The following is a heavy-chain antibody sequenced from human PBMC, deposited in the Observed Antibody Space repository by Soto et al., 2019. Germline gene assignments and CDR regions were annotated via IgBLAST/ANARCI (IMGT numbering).Heavy chain of an antibody. CDR1: GGTFSSYT. CDR2: IIPILGVA. J-gene: IGHJ4*02. D-gene: IGHD2-21*02. V-gene: IGHV1-69*02. CDR3: ASPDPKYCGGDCPSN. Sequence: QVQLLQSGAEVKKPGSSVKVSCKASGGTFSSYTISWVRQAPGQGLEWMGRIIPILGVANNAQKFQGRVTITADKSTSTAYMELSSLRSEDTAVYYCASPDPKYCGGDCPSNWGQGTLVTVSS.